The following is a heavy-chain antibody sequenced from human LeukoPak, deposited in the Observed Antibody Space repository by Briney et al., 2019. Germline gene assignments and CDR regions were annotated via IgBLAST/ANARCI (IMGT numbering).Heavy chain of an antibody. Sequence: GGSLRPSCAASGFTFRTYAMSWVRQAPGKGLEWVSVISDSGGSRYHADSVKGRFTISRDNSKNTLYLQMNSLRAEDTAVYYCAKRVDSSGYYYLPYFDYWGQGTLVTVSS. V-gene: IGHV3-23*01. D-gene: IGHD3-22*01. CDR3: AKRVDSSGYYYLPYFDY. J-gene: IGHJ4*02. CDR2: ISDSGGSR. CDR1: GFTFRTYA.